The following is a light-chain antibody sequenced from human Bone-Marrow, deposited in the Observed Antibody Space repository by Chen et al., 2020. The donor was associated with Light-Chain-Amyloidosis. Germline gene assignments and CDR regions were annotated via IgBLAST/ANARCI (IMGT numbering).Light chain of an antibody. CDR2: DDS. CDR1: NIGSTS. J-gene: IGLJ3*02. CDR3: QVWDKSSDRPV. V-gene: IGLV3-21*02. Sequence: SYVLTQPSSVSVAPGQTATIACGGNNIGSTSVLWYQQTPGQAPLLVVYDDSDRPSGIPERLSGSNSENTATLTISRVEAGDEADYYCQVWDKSSDRPVFGGGTKLTVL.